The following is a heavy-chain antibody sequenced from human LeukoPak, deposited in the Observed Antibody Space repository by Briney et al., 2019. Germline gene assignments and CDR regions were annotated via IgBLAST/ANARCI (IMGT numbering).Heavy chain of an antibody. CDR3: ARHSLGYCSGGSCYYFDY. D-gene: IGHD2-15*01. CDR1: GGSISSYY. CDR2: IYYSGST. V-gene: IGHV4-59*08. Sequence: SETLSLTCTVSGGSISSYYWSWIRQPPGKGLEWIGYIYYSGSTNYNPSLKSRVTISVDTSKNQFSLKLSSVTAVDTAVYYCARHSLGYCSGGSCYYFDYWGQGTLVTVSS. J-gene: IGHJ4*02.